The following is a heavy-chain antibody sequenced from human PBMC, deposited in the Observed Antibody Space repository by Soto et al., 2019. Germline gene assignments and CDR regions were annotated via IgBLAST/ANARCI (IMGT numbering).Heavy chain of an antibody. CDR2: ITPSGGAT. CDR3: ARELSGGYFDY. Sequence: ASVKVSCKXSGYTFTSYHIHWVRQAPGQGLEWVGIITPSGGATMYAQKFQGRVTMTRDTSTSTVYMELSTLTSEDTAVYYCARELSGGYFDYWGPGTLVTVSS. V-gene: IGHV1-46*01. CDR1: GYTFTSYH. D-gene: IGHD7-27*01. J-gene: IGHJ4*02.